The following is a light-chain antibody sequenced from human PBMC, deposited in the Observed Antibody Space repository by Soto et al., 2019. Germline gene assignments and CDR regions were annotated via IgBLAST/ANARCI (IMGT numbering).Light chain of an antibody. CDR2: WAS. Sequence: DIVMTQSPDSLAVSLGERATINCKSSQSVLYSANNKNYLAWYQQKPGQPPKLLIYWASTRESGVPDRFSGSGSGTDFTLTISSLQAEDVAVYYCQQYYITNGYTFGQGTKLEIK. J-gene: IGKJ2*01. CDR1: QSVLYSANNKNY. CDR3: QQYYITNGYT. V-gene: IGKV4-1*01.